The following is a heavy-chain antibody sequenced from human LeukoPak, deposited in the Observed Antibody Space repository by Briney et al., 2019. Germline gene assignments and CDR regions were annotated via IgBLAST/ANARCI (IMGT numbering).Heavy chain of an antibody. V-gene: IGHV4-34*01. Sequence: SETLSLTCAVYGGSFSGYYWSWIRQPPGKGLEWIGEINHSGSTNYNPSLKSRVTISVDTSKNQFSLKLNSVTAADTAVYYCARGKELLGGYRRPRAFDIWGQGTMVTVSS. CDR2: INHSGST. CDR1: GGSFSGYY. D-gene: IGHD3-16*02. CDR3: ARGKELLGGYRRPRAFDI. J-gene: IGHJ3*02.